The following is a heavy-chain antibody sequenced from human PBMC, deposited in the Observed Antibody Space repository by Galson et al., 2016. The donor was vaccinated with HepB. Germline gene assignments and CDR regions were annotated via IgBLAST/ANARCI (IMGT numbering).Heavy chain of an antibody. CDR3: AREWITGGWYWNYNGMDV. J-gene: IGHJ6*02. Sequence: SVKVSCKASGYTFISFYLHWVRQAPGQGLEWMGIINPNDGSTSYAQKFQGRVTMTRDTSTDTVYMELSSLRSEDTAVYYCAREWITGGWYWNYNGMDVWGQGTTVTVS. D-gene: IGHD6-19*01. V-gene: IGHV1-46*01. CDR1: GYTFISFY. CDR2: INPNDGST.